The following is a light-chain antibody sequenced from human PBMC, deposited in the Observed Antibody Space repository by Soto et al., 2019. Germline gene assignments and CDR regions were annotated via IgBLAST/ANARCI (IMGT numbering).Light chain of an antibody. J-gene: IGKJ1*01. CDR3: QQYDNWPWT. V-gene: IGKV1D-16*01. CDR1: QGISSW. Sequence: DIQMPQSPSTLSASVGDRVTITCRASQGISSWLAWYQQKPEKAPKLVIYDASSLQSGVPSRFRGSGSGTDFTLTISRLQSEDFEVYYCQQYDNWPWTFGQGTKVDIK. CDR2: DAS.